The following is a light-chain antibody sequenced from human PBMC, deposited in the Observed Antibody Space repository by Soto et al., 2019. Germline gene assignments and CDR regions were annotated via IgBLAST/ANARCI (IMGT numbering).Light chain of an antibody. CDR2: GAS. CDR3: QQYNVYWT. Sequence: PGERVTLSCRASQSVSSSYLTWYQQKPGQAPRLLIYGASTRATGIPARFSGSGSGTDFTLTISSLQPEDFAVYYCQQYNVYWTFGQGAKVDIK. J-gene: IGKJ1*01. CDR1: QSVSSSY. V-gene: IGKV3D-7*01.